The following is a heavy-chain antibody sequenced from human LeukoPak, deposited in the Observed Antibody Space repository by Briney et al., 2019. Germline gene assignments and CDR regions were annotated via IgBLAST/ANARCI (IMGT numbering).Heavy chain of an antibody. D-gene: IGHD2-8*02. CDR1: GGSISSYY. CDR3: AGHRPRNTVDF. J-gene: IGHJ4*02. CDR2: ISDIGSI. Sequence: SETLSLTCTVSGGSISSYYWSWIRQPAGKGLEWIAYISDIGSINYNPSLKSRVTISLDTSKNQFSLKLSSVTAADTAVYYCAGHRPRNTVDFWGQGTLVTVSS. V-gene: IGHV4-59*08.